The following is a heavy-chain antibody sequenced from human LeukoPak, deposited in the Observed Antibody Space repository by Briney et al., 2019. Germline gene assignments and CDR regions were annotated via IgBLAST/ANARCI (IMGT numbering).Heavy chain of an antibody. CDR2: ISSSGSTI. V-gene: IGHV3-48*03. CDR3: ARVGWGLFDY. J-gene: IGHJ4*02. CDR1: GYTFSSYE. D-gene: IGHD7-27*01. Sequence: NPGGSLRLSCAASGYTFSSYEMNWVRQAPGKGLEWVSYISSSGSTIYYADSVKGRFTISRDNAKNSLYLQMNSLRAEDTAVYYCARVGWGLFDYWGQGTLVTVSS.